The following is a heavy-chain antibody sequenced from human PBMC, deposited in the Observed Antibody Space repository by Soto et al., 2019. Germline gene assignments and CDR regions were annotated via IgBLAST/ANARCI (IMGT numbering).Heavy chain of an antibody. Sequence: EVQLVESGGGLVKPGGSLRLSCAASGFTFSNAWMSWVRQAPGKGLEWVGRIKSKTDGGTTDYAAPVKGRFTISRDDSKNTLYLQMNSLKTEDTAVYYCTTDRVPLPGYGRRQDDYWGQGTLVTVSS. CDR3: TTDRVPLPGYGRRQDDY. V-gene: IGHV3-15*01. CDR1: GFTFSNAW. D-gene: IGHD5-12*01. J-gene: IGHJ4*02. CDR2: IKSKTDGGTT.